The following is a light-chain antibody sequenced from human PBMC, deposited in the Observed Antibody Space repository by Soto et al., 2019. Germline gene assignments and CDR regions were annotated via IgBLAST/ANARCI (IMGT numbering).Light chain of an antibody. CDR1: QSVYNN. J-gene: IGKJ5*01. Sequence: EIVLTQSPGTLAFFPGGRPTLSCRASQSVYNNYLAWYQQKPGQPPRLLIYGASTRATGIPARFSGSGSGTEFTLTISSLQSEDFAVYYCQQYDNWPPITFGQGTRLEIK. CDR2: GAS. CDR3: QQYDNWPPIT. V-gene: IGKV3-15*01.